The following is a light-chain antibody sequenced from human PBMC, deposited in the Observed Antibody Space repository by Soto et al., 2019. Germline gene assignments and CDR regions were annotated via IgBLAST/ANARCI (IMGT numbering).Light chain of an antibody. CDR1: NIGSKS. V-gene: IGLV3-21*04. CDR2: YDT. Sequence: SYELTQPPSVSVAPEKTARITCGGNNIGSKSVQWYQQKPGLAHVLVIYYDTNRHSGIPERFSGSNSGNTATLTITRVEAGDEADYYCQVWDSSSDHAVFGGGTKLTVL. J-gene: IGLJ3*02. CDR3: QVWDSSSDHAV.